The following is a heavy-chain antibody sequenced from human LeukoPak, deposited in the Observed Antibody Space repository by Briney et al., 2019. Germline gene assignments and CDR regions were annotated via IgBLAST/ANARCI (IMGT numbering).Heavy chain of an antibody. D-gene: IGHD6-19*01. CDR2: ISGSGGST. J-gene: IGHJ5*02. CDR3: AKDLRQWLVVENWFDP. CDR1: GFTFSSYG. V-gene: IGHV3-23*01. Sequence: GGSLRLSCAASGFTFSSYGMSWVRQAPGGGLEWVSAISGSGGSTYYADSVKGRFTISRDNSKNTLYLQMNSLGAEDTAVYYCAKDLRQWLVVENWFDPWGQGTLVTVSS.